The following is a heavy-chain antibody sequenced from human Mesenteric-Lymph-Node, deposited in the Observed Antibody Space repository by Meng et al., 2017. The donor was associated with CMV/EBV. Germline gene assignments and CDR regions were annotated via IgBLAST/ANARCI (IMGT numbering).Heavy chain of an antibody. CDR1: GVAVTSGAYH. CDR2: IYGTGIT. J-gene: IGHJ4*02. D-gene: IGHD2/OR15-2a*01. CDR3: AKSRSSTPGIVDD. Sequence: QVQLQGSGPGLGKPSETLSLTCIVSGVAVTSGAYHWSWMRQSPGKGLEWIGYIYGTGITIYIPSLKSRVTILLETSKNQFSLKLNSVTTADTAVYYCAKSRSSTPGIVDDWGQGTLVTVSS. V-gene: IGHV4-61*08.